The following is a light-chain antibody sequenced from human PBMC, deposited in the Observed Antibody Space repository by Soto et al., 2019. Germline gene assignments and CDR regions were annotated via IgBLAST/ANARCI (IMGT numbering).Light chain of an antibody. CDR1: QSISSY. V-gene: IGKV1-33*01. J-gene: IGKJ5*01. Sequence: DIQMTQSPSSLSASVGDRVTITCRASQSISSYLNWYQQKPGKAPKLLIYAASSLQSGVPSRFSGSGSGTHFSFTISSLQPEDIATYYCQQYNNLITFGQGTRLENK. CDR3: QQYNNLIT. CDR2: AAS.